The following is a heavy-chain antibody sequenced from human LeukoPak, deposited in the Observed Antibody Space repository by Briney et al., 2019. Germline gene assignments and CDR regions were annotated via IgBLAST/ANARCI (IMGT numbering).Heavy chain of an antibody. CDR2: IYYSGST. CDR1: GGSISSGDYY. CDR3: ATYRTAMVTDSYAFDI. J-gene: IGHJ3*02. D-gene: IGHD5-18*01. V-gene: IGHV4-30-4*08. Sequence: SETLSLTCTVSGGSISSGDYYWSWIRQPPGTGLEWIGYIYYSGSTYYNPSLKSRVTISVDTSKNQFSLKLSSVTAADTAVYYCATYRTAMVTDSYAFDIWGQGTMVTVSS.